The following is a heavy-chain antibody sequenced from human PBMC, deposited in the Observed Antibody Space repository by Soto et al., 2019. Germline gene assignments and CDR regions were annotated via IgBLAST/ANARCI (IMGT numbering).Heavy chain of an antibody. D-gene: IGHD2-8*01. CDR3: ARLIGNSWLDS. J-gene: IGHJ5*01. V-gene: IGHV6-1*01. CDR1: WDSVSTNSAT. Sequence: SQTLSLTCAISWDSVSTNSATCDWIRPSPSRGLEWLGRTYYRSNWYTDYAVSVKGRITISPDTSNNQLSLQLNSVTPDDTAVYYCARLIGNSWLDSWGQGTTVTAPQ. CDR2: TYYRSNWYT.